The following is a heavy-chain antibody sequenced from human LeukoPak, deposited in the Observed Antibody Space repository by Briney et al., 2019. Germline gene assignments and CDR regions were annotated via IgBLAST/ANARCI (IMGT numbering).Heavy chain of an antibody. Sequence: GGSPRLSCAASGFTFSSYGMHWVRQAPGKGLEWVAFIRYDGSNKYYADSVKGRFTISRDNSKNTLYLQMNSLRAEDTAVYYCAKDSRGYCSSTSCYWGSGYFDYWGQGTLVTVSS. CDR1: GFTFSSYG. J-gene: IGHJ4*02. CDR2: IRYDGSNK. V-gene: IGHV3-30*02. CDR3: AKDSRGYCSSTSCYWGSGYFDY. D-gene: IGHD2-2*01.